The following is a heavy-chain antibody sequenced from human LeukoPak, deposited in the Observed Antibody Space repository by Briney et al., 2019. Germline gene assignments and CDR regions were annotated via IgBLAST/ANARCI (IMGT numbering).Heavy chain of an antibody. D-gene: IGHD2-15*01. CDR3: AREVRIGEFGY. V-gene: IGHV1-2*02. CDR1: GYTFTAYY. CDR2: INPNSGGT. J-gene: IGHJ4*02. Sequence: ASVKVSCKTSGYTFTAYYIHWVRQAPGQGLEWMGWINPNSGGTNYAQKFQGRVTMTLDTSISTAHMEMDRLRSDDTAVYYCAREVRIGEFGYWGQGTLVTVFS.